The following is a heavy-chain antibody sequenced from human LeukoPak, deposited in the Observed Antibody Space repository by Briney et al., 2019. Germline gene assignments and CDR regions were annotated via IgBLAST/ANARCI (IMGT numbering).Heavy chain of an antibody. CDR3: ATDGSGSYYNIHMRQFDY. CDR1: GYTLTELS. CDR2: FDPEDGET. V-gene: IGHV1-24*01. J-gene: IGHJ4*02. Sequence: ASVKVSCKVSGYTLTELSMHWVRQAPGKGLEWMGGFDPEDGETIYAQKFQGRVTMTEDTSTDTAYMELSSLGSEDTAVYYCATDGSGSYYNIHMRQFDYWGQGTLVTVSS. D-gene: IGHD3-10*01.